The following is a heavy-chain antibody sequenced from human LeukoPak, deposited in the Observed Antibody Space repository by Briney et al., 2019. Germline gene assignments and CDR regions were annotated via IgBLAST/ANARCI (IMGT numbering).Heavy chain of an antibody. CDR2: INHSGST. D-gene: IGHD3-10*01. J-gene: IGHJ5*02. CDR3: ARGRWDTMVRGVHNWFDP. CDR1: GGSFSGYY. Sequence: SETLSLTCAVYGGSFSGYYWSWIRQPPGKGLEWIGEINHSGSTNYNPSLKSRDTISVDTSKNQFSLKLSSVTAADTAVYYCARGRWDTMVRGVHNWFDPWGQGTLVTVSS. V-gene: IGHV4-34*01.